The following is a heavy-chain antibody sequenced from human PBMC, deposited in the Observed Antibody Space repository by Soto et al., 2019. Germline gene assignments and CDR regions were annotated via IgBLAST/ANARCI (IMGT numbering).Heavy chain of an antibody. Sequence: EASVKVFCKASGGTFSSYAISWVRQAPGQGLEWMGGIIPIFGTANYAQKFQGRVTITADESTGTAYMELSSLRSEDTAVYYCARADSSSSWYMGFPACFDPWGQGTLVTVSS. J-gene: IGHJ5*02. CDR1: GGTFSSYA. CDR3: ARADSSSSWYMGFPACFDP. V-gene: IGHV1-69*13. D-gene: IGHD6-13*01. CDR2: IIPIFGTA.